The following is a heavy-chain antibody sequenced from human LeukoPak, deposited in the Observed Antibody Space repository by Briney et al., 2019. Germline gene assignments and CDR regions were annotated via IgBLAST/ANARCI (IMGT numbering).Heavy chain of an antibody. CDR2: IIPIFGTA. D-gene: IGHD2-21*01. CDR1: GGTFSSYA. CDR3: AGGDSGEYYYYGMDV. J-gene: IGHJ6*02. Sequence: SVKVSCKATGGTFSSYAISWVRQAPGQGLEWMGGIIPIFGTANYAQKFQGRVTITADESTSTAYMELSSLRSEDTAVYYCAGGDSGEYYYYGMDVWGQGTTVTVSS. V-gene: IGHV1-69*13.